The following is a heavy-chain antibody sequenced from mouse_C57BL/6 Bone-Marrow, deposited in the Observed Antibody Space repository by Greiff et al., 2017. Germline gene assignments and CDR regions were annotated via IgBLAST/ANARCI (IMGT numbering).Heavy chain of an antibody. CDR2: IDPSDSYT. J-gene: IGHJ4*01. Sequence: VQLQQSGAELVRPGTSVKLSCKASGYTFTSYWMHWVKQRPGQGLEWIGVIDPSDSYTNYNQKFQGKATLTVDTSSSTAYMQLSSLTSEDSAVYYCANPTLDYWGQGTSVTVSS. CDR1: GYTFTSYW. V-gene: IGHV1-59*01. D-gene: IGHD1-1*01. CDR3: ANPTLDY.